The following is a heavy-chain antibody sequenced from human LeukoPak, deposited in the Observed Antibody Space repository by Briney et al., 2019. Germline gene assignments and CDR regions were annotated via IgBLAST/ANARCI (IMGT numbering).Heavy chain of an antibody. Sequence: SETLSLTCAVYGGSFSGYYWSWIRQPPGKGLEWIGEINHSGSTNYNPSLKSRVTISVDTSKNQFSLKLSSVTAADTAVYYCARWGIAAGGNEYFPDWGQGHLVTVSS. J-gene: IGHJ1*01. CDR1: GGSFSGYY. CDR2: INHSGST. V-gene: IGHV4-34*01. D-gene: IGHD6-13*01. CDR3: ARWGIAAGGNEYFPD.